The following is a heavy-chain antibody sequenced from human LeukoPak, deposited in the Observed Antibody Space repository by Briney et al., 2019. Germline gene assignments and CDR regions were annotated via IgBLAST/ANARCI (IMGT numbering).Heavy chain of an antibody. Sequence: PSETLSLTCAVYGESFSGHCWSWIRQPPGKGLEWIGEINHSGSTNYSPSLKSRVTISVDTSKNQFSLKLSSVTAADTAVYYCASRTYYDFWSGYHEDAFDIWGQGTMVTVSS. V-gene: IGHV4-34*01. CDR3: ASRTYYDFWSGYHEDAFDI. CDR1: GESFSGHC. CDR2: INHSGST. D-gene: IGHD3-3*01. J-gene: IGHJ3*02.